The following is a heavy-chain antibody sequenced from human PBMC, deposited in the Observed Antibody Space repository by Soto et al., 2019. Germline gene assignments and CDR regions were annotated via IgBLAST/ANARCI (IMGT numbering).Heavy chain of an antibody. Sequence: QVQRQQWGAGLLKPSETLSLTCAVNGGTLSDTYWSWIRQPPGKGLEWIGEIIYIGNPIYNPSLESRVTISVETSENRISLKLRAVTAADTAVYYCARHGGYYFDYWGQETLVTVSS. CDR3: ARHGGYYFDY. J-gene: IGHJ4*02. D-gene: IGHD3-16*01. CDR2: IIYIGNP. V-gene: IGHV4-34*12. CDR1: GGTLSDTY.